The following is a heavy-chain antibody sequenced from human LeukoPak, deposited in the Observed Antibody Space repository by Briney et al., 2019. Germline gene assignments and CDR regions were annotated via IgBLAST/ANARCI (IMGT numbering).Heavy chain of an antibody. V-gene: IGHV4-39*07. CDR1: GGSISSSSYY. J-gene: IGHJ3*02. D-gene: IGHD3-22*01. CDR3: ARGAHDSSGYYRAVGAFDI. Sequence: PSETLSLTCTVSGGSISSSSYYWGWIRQPPGKGLEWIGSIYYSGSTYYNPSLKSRVTISVDTSKNQFSLKLSSVTAADTAVYYCARGAHDSSGYYRAVGAFDIWGQGTMVTVSS. CDR2: IYYSGST.